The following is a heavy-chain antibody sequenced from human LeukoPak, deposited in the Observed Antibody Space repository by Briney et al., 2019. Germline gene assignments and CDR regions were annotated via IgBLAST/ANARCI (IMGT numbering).Heavy chain of an antibody. CDR2: ISYDGSKK. D-gene: IGHD6-19*01. V-gene: IGHV3-30*03. CDR3: ARPRSGWWDFDY. J-gene: IGHJ4*02. Sequence: GGSLSLSCAASGFTFSSYGMHWVRQAPGKGLEWVAVISYDGSKKYYADSVKGRFTISRDNSRNTLYLQMNSLTAEDTAVYYCARPRSGWWDFDYWGQGTLVTVSS. CDR1: GFTFSSYG.